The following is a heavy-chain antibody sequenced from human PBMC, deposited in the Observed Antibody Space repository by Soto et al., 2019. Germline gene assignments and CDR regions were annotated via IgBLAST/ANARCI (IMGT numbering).Heavy chain of an antibody. CDR3: TTDSYSTIIEVRFDY. CDR1: GFVFSNAW. D-gene: IGHD3-22*01. V-gene: IGHV3-15*07. J-gene: IGHJ4*01. Sequence: PGGSLRLSCAGSGFVFSNAWINWVRQAPGKGLEWVGRIKSKALGGTTDFAAPVRGRFAITRDDSRNMAYMQMNSLNTEDTALYYCTTDSYSTIIEVRFDYWGHGTPVTVSS. CDR2: IKSKALGGTT.